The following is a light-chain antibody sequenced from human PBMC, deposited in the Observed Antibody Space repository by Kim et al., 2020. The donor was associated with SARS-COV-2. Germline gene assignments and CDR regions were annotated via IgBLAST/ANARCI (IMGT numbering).Light chain of an antibody. Sequence: QSALTQPASVSGSPGQSITISCTGTSSDVGNYNYVSWYQHHPGKVPKLMIYDVTERLSGVSNRFSGSKSGNMASLTISWLQAEDEADYYCSSYTLSSTYVFGSGTQLTVL. CDR3: SSYTLSSTYV. CDR1: SSDVGNYNY. CDR2: DVT. J-gene: IGLJ1*01. V-gene: IGLV2-14*03.